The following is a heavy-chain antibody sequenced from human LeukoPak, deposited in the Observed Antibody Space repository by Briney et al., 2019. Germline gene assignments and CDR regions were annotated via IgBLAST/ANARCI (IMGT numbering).Heavy chain of an antibody. D-gene: IGHD6-19*01. J-gene: IGHJ6*02. CDR1: GFTFSDYY. CDR3: ARWLVSKVPHGMDV. V-gene: IGHV3-11*01. Sequence: GGSLRLSCAASGFTFSDYYMSWIRQAPGKGLEWVSYISSSGSTIYYADSVKGRFTISRDNAKNSLYLQMNSLRAEDTAVYYCARWLVSKVPHGMDVWGQGTTVTVSS. CDR2: ISSSGSTI.